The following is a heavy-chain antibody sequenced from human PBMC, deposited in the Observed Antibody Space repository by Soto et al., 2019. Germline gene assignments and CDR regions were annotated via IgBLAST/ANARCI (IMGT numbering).Heavy chain of an antibody. D-gene: IGHD3-22*01. CDR2: IYSGDSDT. J-gene: IGHJ4*02. CDR1: GYSFTTYW. Sequence: PGESLKISCKGSGYSFTTYWIGWVRQMPGKGLEWMGIIYSGDSDTRYSPSFQGQVTISADKYISTAYLQWSSLKASDTTMYYCARKDSSSAFDYWRQGTLVTVSS. V-gene: IGHV5-51*01. CDR3: ARKDSSSAFDY.